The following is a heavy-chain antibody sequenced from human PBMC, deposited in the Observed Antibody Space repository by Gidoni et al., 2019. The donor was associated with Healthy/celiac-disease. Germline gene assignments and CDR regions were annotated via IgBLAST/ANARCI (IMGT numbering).Heavy chain of an antibody. J-gene: IGHJ4*02. Sequence: QVQLVESGGGVVQPGRSLRRSCPASGFPFSSYGMHWVRQATGKELEWVAVISYDGSNKYYADSVKGRFTISRDNSKNTLYLQMNSLRAEDTAVYYCAKDRVSTMIVAGGFDYWGQGTLVTVSS. CDR1: GFPFSSYG. V-gene: IGHV3-30*18. CDR2: ISYDGSNK. D-gene: IGHD3-22*01. CDR3: AKDRVSTMIVAGGFDY.